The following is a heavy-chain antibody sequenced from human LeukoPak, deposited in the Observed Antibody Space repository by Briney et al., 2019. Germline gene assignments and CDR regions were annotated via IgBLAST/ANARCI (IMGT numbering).Heavy chain of an antibody. V-gene: IGHV1/OR15-1*04. CDR3: ARWPPRGRYSGIPV. Sequence: ASVKVSCKASGYIFTDYYMHWVRQAPGQELGWMGRINPNSGGTNYAQKLQGRVTMTTDTSTSTAYMEPRSLRSDDTAVYYCARWPPRGRYSGIPVWGQGTTVTVSS. D-gene: IGHD5-12*01. CDR2: INPNSGGT. CDR1: GYIFTDYY. J-gene: IGHJ6*02.